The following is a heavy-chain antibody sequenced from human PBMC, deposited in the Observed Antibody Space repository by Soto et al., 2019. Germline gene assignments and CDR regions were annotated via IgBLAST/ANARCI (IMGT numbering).Heavy chain of an antibody. V-gene: IGHV4-34*01. D-gene: IGHD5-12*01. CDR3: AREGYSGYARYYYYYMDV. CDR1: GGSFSGYY. J-gene: IGHJ6*03. CDR2: INHSGST. Sequence: SETLSLTCAVYGGSFSGYYWSWIRQPPGKGLEWIGEINHSGSTNYNPCLKSRVTISVDTSNNQFSLKLSSVTAADTAVYYCAREGYSGYARYYYYYMDVWGKGTTVTVSS.